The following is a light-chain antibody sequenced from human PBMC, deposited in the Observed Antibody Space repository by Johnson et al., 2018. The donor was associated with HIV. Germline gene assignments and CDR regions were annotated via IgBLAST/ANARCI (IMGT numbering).Light chain of an antibody. V-gene: IGLV1-51*01. CDR2: DNN. Sequence: QSVLTQSPSVSAAPGQKVTISCSGSNSNIGNNYVSWYQQLPGTAPKLLIYDNNKRPSGIPDRFSGSKSGTSATLGITGLQTGDEADYYCGTWDSSLSAPWVFGTGTKVTVL. J-gene: IGLJ1*01. CDR3: GTWDSSLSAPWV. CDR1: NSNIGNNY.